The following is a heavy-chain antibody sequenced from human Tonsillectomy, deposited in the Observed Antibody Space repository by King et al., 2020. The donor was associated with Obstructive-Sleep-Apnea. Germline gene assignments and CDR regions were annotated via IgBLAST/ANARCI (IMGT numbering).Heavy chain of an antibody. D-gene: IGHD3-10*01. CDR3: AREGGYGSGSYTLDY. CDR1: GFTFSSYS. V-gene: IGHV3-48*04. Sequence: VQLVESGGGLVQPGGSLRLSCAASGFTFSSYSMNWVRHAPGKGLEWVSYISSSSSTIYYSDSVKGRFTISRDNAKNSLYLQMNSLRAEDTAVYYCAREGGYGSGSYTLDYWGQGTLVTVSS. J-gene: IGHJ4*02. CDR2: ISSSSSTI.